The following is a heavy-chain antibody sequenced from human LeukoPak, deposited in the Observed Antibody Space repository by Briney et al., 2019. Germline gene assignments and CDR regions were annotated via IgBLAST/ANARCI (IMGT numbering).Heavy chain of an antibody. V-gene: IGHV4-61*02. D-gene: IGHD6-13*01. Sequence: SQTLSLTCTVSGGSISSGSYYWSWIRQPAGKGLEWIGRIYTSGSTNYNPSLKSRVTISVDTSKNQFSLKLSSVTAADTAVYYCARTTEAHSWRTRYYDYYMDVWGKGTTVTVSS. CDR2: IYTSGST. CDR3: ARTTEAHSWRTRYYDYYMDV. CDR1: GGSISSGSYY. J-gene: IGHJ6*03.